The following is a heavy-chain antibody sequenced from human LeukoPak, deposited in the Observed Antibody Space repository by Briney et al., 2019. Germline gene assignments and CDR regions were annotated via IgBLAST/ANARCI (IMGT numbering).Heavy chain of an antibody. V-gene: IGHV4-30-4*01. D-gene: IGHD5-12*01. Sequence: DPSETLSLTCTVSGGSISSGDYYWSWIRQPPGKGLEWIGYIYYSGSTYYNPSLKSRVTISVDTSKNQFSLKLSSVTAADTAVYYCARVGYSGYLEYYYYYGMDVWGQGTTVTVSS. J-gene: IGHJ6*02. CDR1: GGSISSGDYY. CDR3: ARVGYSGYLEYYYYYGMDV. CDR2: IYYSGST.